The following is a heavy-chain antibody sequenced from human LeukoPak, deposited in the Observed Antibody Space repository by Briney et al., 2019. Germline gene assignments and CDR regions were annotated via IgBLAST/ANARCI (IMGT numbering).Heavy chain of an antibody. Sequence: PGGSLRLSCAASGFTFSDYYMSWIRQAPGKGLEWVSYISSSGSTIYYADSVKGRFTISRDNAKNSLYLQMNSLRAEDTAVCYCARVGLVVAATHPFDYWGQGTLVTVSS. CDR2: ISSSGSTI. J-gene: IGHJ4*02. D-gene: IGHD2-15*01. CDR1: GFTFSDYY. V-gene: IGHV3-11*01. CDR3: ARVGLVVAATHPFDY.